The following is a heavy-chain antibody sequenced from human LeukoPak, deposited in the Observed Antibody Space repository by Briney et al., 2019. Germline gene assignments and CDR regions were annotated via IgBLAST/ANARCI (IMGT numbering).Heavy chain of an antibody. V-gene: IGHV4-34*01. Sequence: PSETLSLTCAVYGESFSGYYWSWIRQPPGKGLEWIGEINHGGSTTYNPSLKSRVTISVDTSKNQFSLKLGSVTAADTAIYYCARHLYASSALDYWGQGTLVTVSS. CDR2: INHGGST. D-gene: IGHD2-8*01. CDR3: ARHLYASSALDY. J-gene: IGHJ4*02. CDR1: GESFSGYY.